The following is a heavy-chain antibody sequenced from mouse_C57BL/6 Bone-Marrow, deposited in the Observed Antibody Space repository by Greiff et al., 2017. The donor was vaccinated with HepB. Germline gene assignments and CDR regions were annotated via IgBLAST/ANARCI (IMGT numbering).Heavy chain of an antibody. J-gene: IGHJ4*01. D-gene: IGHD1-1*01. V-gene: IGHV1-18*01. CDR2: INPNNGGT. CDR1: GYTFTDYN. Sequence: EVQLQQSGPELVKPGASVKIPCKASGYTFTDYNMDWVKQSHGKSLEWIGDINPNNGGTIYNQKFKGKATLTVDKSSSTAYMELRSLTSEDTAVYYCARGIFLFPITTVVATRYAMDYWGQGTSVTVSS. CDR3: ARGIFLFPITTVVATRYAMDY.